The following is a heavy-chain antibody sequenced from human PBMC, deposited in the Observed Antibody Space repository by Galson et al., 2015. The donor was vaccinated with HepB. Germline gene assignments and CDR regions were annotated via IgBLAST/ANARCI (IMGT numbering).Heavy chain of an antibody. D-gene: IGHD6-19*01. V-gene: IGHV3-30*18. CDR1: GFTFSSYG. Sequence: SLRLSCAASGFTFSSYGMHWVRQAPGKGLEWVAVISHDGTNKYYGDSVKGRFTIPRDNSKNTLHLQMDSLRAEDTAVYYCAKDIAVSAYLYYYGMGVWGQGTTVTVSS. CDR2: ISHDGTNK. J-gene: IGHJ6*02. CDR3: AKDIAVSAYLYYYGMGV.